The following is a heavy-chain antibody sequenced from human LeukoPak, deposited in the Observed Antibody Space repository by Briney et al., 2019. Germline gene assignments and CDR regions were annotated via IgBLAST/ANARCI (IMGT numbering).Heavy chain of an antibody. CDR1: GFTFTSYA. J-gene: IGHJ4*02. V-gene: IGHV3-23*01. Sequence: GGSLRLSCAASGFTFTSYAMSWVRQAPGRGLEWVSSISGSGGSTYYADSVKGRFTISRDNSKNTLYLQMNSLRAEDTAVYYCAKDISIHPGYWGQGTLVTVSS. CDR3: AKDISIHPGY. CDR2: ISGSGGST. D-gene: IGHD3-3*02.